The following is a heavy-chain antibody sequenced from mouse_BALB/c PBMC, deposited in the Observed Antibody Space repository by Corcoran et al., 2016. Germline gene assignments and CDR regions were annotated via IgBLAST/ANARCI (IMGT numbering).Heavy chain of an antibody. CDR2: IDPANGNT. CDR1: GFNIKDTY. Sequence: EVQLQQSGAELVKPGASVKLSCTASGFNIKDTYMHWVKQRAEQGLEWIGRIDPANGNTKYDPKFQGKATITADTSSNTAYLQLSSLTSEDTAVYYCARFDGYYGYFDVWGAGTTVTVSS. V-gene: IGHV14-3*02. J-gene: IGHJ1*01. D-gene: IGHD2-3*01. CDR3: ARFDGYYGYFDV.